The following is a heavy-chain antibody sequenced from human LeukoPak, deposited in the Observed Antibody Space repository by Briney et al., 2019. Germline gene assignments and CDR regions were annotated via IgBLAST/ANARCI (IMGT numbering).Heavy chain of an antibody. D-gene: IGHD3-10*01. CDR3: ATYTQNFGAPGTDY. CDR2: IDKNGREK. Sequence: GGSLRLTCTVSGFTFSNYWMRWVRQAPGKGLEWVAGIDKNGREKRYVASAEGRFTISRDNAKNSVDLQMTSLGAEDTAVYYCATYTQNFGAPGTDYWGQGTLVTVSS. V-gene: IGHV3-7*01. CDR1: GFTFSNYW. J-gene: IGHJ4*02.